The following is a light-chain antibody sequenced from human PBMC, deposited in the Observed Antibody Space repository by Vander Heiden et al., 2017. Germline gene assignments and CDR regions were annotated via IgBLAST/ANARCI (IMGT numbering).Light chain of an antibody. V-gene: IGLV1-47*01. CDR2: RND. J-gene: IGLJ3*02. CDR1: SSNIGSNY. CDR3: AAWDDSLSGPV. Sequence: QSVLTQAPSASGTPGPRVTISCSGSSSNIGSNYVYWYQQLPGTAPKLPIVRNDQRPSGVPDRFSGSKSGTSASLAISGLRSEDEADYYCAAWDDSLSGPVFGGGTKLTVL.